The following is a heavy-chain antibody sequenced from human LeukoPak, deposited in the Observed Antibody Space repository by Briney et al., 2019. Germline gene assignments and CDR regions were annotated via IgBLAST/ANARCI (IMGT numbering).Heavy chain of an antibody. CDR3: ARDGSGYCSSTSCYGVGTLDI. J-gene: IGHJ3*02. Sequence: GGSLRLSCAASGFTFSSYSMNWVRQAPAKGLEWVSSISSSSSYIYYADSVKGRFTISRDNAKNSLYLQMNSLRAEDTAVYYCARDGSGYCSSTSCYGVGTLDIWGQGTMVTVSS. D-gene: IGHD2-2*01. CDR2: ISSSSSYI. V-gene: IGHV3-21*01. CDR1: GFTFSSYS.